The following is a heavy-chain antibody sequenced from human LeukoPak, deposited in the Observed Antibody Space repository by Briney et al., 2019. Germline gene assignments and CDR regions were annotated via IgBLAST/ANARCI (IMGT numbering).Heavy chain of an antibody. CDR2: VNNDGSST. V-gene: IGHV3-74*03. Sequence: QPGGSLRLSCAASGFIFSNYWMHWVRQAPGKGLVWVSRVNNDGSSTTYADSVKGRFTISRDNAKNTLYLQMNSLRAEDTAVHYCAKGGLRVTDYWGQGTLVTVSS. CDR1: GFIFSNYW. J-gene: IGHJ4*02. CDR3: AKGGLRVTDY. D-gene: IGHD5/OR15-5a*01.